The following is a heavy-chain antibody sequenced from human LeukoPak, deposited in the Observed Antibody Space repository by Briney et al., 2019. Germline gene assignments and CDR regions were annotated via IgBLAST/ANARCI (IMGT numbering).Heavy chain of an antibody. D-gene: IGHD1-26*01. Sequence: SETLSLTCTVSGGSTSSHYWGWIRQPPGKGLEWIGNIYERGSTDYNPSLKSRVTISEDTANNQISLKVRSVTAADTAVYYCARRASSETTELHYWYFELWGRGTLVTVSS. J-gene: IGHJ2*01. CDR2: IYERGST. CDR1: GGSTSSHY. CDR3: ARRASSETTELHYWYFEL. V-gene: IGHV4-59*08.